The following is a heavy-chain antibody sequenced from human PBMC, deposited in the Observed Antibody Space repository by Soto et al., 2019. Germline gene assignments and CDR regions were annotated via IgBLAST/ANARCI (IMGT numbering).Heavy chain of an antibody. V-gene: IGHV1-46*01. J-gene: IGHJ4*02. D-gene: IGHD3-22*01. CDR3: AREYGNYDSSGYYAY. CDR2: INPSGGST. CDR1: GYSFTSCF. Sequence: ASVKVSCKTSGYSFTSCFIHWVRQAPGQGLEWMGIINPSGGSTNYAQKLQGRVSMTRDRSTSTVHMELSSLRSDDTAMYYCAREYGNYDSSGYYAYWGQGTLVTVSS.